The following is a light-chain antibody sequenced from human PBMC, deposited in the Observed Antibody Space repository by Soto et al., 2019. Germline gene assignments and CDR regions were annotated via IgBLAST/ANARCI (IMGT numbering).Light chain of an antibody. CDR3: QQYNRYQWT. CDR2: EAS. V-gene: IGKV1-5*01. Sequence: DIQITQSPSTLSASVGYRVTITCRASQSISTWLAWYQQKPGKAPKVLIYEASKLESGVPSRFSGSGSGTELTLTISTLQPDDVATYYCQQYNRYQWTFGQGTKVDI. J-gene: IGKJ1*01. CDR1: QSISTW.